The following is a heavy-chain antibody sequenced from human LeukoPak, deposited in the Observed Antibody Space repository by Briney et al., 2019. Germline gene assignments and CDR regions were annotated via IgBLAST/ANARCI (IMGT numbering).Heavy chain of an antibody. CDR3: ARRIAGKNYYYYMDV. D-gene: IGHD6-13*01. V-gene: IGHV5-51*01. J-gene: IGHJ6*03. CDR2: IGHGDSDS. Sequence: GESLKISVKGSGYSFTSYLLGWVRQMPGKRVEWRGMIGHGDSDSRYSPSFQGQVTISADKSISTAYLQWSSLKASDTAMYYCARRIAGKNYYYYMDVWGKGTTVTVSS. CDR1: GYSFTSYL.